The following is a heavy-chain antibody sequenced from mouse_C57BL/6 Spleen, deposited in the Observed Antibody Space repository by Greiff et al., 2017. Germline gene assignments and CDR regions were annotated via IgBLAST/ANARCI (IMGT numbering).Heavy chain of an antibody. Sequence: EVQLQQSGAELVRPGASVKLSCTASGFNIKDDYMHWVKQRPEQGLEWIGWIDPENGDTEYASKFQGKATITADTSSNTAYLQLSSLTSEDTAVYYCTTYYGSSDYWGQGTNLTVSS. V-gene: IGHV14-4*01. CDR2: IDPENGDT. CDR3: TTYYGSSDY. J-gene: IGHJ2*01. D-gene: IGHD1-1*01. CDR1: GFNIKDDY.